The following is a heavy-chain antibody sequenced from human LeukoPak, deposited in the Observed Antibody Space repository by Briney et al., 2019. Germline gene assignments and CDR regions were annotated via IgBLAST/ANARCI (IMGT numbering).Heavy chain of an antibody. V-gene: IGHV4-4*02. CDR3: TRESGAFSPFGF. CDR1: GGSILTTNW. CDR2: VHLSGAS. D-gene: IGHD1-26*01. Sequence: PSDTLSLTCAVSGGSILTTNWWSWVRQPPGKGLEWIGEVHLSGASNYNPSLKSRVNMSIDKSKNQLSLELTSVTAADTAIYYCTRESGAFSPFGFWGQGTLVTVSS. J-gene: IGHJ4*02.